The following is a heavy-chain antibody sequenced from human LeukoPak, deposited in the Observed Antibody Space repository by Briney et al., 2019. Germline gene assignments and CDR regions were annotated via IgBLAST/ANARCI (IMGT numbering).Heavy chain of an antibody. V-gene: IGHV3-13*01. CDR2: IGVGGDT. Sequence: GGPLRLSCVASGFNFSKNDMHWVRQTTERGLEWVSTIGVGGDTYYADPVKGRFTISRENGKNSVYLQMNSLRAGDTAVYFCAKAFDYNGLRGEGGSFDCWGQGALVTVSS. D-gene: IGHD4-11*01. J-gene: IGHJ4*02. CDR1: GFNFSKND. CDR3: AKAFDYNGLRGEGGSFDC.